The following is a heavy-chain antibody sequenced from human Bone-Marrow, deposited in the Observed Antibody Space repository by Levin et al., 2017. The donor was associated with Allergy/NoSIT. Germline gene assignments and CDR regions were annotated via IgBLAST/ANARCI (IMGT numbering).Heavy chain of an antibody. D-gene: IGHD3-16*01. CDR2: IIPIFGTA. CDR3: ASSWRYYDYIWGRGAMGY. J-gene: IGHJ4*02. V-gene: IGHV1-69*01. Sequence: KISCKASGGTFSSYAISWVRQAPGQGLEWMGGIIPIFGTANYAQKFQGRVTITADESTSTAYMELSSLRSEDTAVYYCASSWRYYDYIWGRGAMGYWGQGTLVTVSS. CDR1: GGTFSSYA.